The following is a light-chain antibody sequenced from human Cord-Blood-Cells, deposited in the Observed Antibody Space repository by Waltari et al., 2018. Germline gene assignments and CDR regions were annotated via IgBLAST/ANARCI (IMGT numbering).Light chain of an antibody. CDR2: EGR. Sequence: QSALTQPASVSGSPGQSITISCTGTSSDVGSDNLVSWYQQHPGQAPKLMIYEGRKRPSGVSIRFSGSKSGNTASLTISGLQAEDEADYYCCSYAGSSTYVFGTGTKVTVL. J-gene: IGLJ1*01. CDR1: SSDVGSDNL. CDR3: CSYAGSSTYV. V-gene: IGLV2-23*01.